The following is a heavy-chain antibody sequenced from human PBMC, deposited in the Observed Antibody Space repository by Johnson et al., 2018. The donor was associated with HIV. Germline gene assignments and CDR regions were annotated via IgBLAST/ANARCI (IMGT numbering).Heavy chain of an antibody. CDR3: AKSPAKDHGGNSGAFAI. Sequence: QVQLVESGGGLVRPGESLRLSCAASGFTFSSYAMHWVRQAPGKGLEWVAVISYDGSNKYYADSVKGRFTISRDNYKNTLYLQMNSLRAEDTAMYYCAKSPAKDHGGNSGAFAIWGQGTMVTVSS. D-gene: IGHD4-23*01. CDR2: ISYDGSNK. V-gene: IGHV3-30-3*02. J-gene: IGHJ3*02. CDR1: GFTFSSYA.